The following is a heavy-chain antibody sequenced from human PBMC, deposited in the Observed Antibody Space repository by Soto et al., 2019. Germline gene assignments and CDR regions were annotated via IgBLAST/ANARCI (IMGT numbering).Heavy chain of an antibody. J-gene: IGHJ4*02. CDR1: GGSISSYY. CDR3: ARSGGFYCSGGSCYPSPYFDY. CDR2: IYYSGST. V-gene: IGHV4-59*01. D-gene: IGHD2-15*01. Sequence: SETLSLTCTVSGGSISSYYWSWIRQPPGKGLEWIGYIYYSGSTNYNPSLKSRVTISVDTSKNQFSLKLSSVTAADTAVYYCARSGGFYCSGGSCYPSPYFDYWGQGTLVTVSS.